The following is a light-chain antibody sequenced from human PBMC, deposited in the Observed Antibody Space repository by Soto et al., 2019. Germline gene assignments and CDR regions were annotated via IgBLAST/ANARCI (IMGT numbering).Light chain of an antibody. CDR2: GNG. CDR3: QSYDNSLSGSEV. Sequence: QAVVTQPPSVSGAPGQRVTISCTGSSSNIGAGHDVHWYQQLPGTAPKLLIYGNGNRPSGVPDRFSGSKSGTSASLAITGRQAEDEADYYCQSYDNSLSGSEVFGTGTKLTVL. V-gene: IGLV1-40*01. J-gene: IGLJ1*01. CDR1: SSNIGAGHD.